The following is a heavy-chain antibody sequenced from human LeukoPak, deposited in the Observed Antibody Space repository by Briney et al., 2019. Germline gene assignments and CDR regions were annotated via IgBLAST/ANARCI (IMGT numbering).Heavy chain of an antibody. CDR1: GGSIIDYY. CDR2: IYTSGST. J-gene: IGHJ6*03. D-gene: IGHD4-17*01. V-gene: IGHV4-4*07. CDR3: ARRLRFIYYYYMDV. Sequence: SETLSLSCIVSGGSIIDYYWSWIRQSAGKGLEWIGRIYTSGSTNYNPSLKSRVTISVDKSKNQFSLKLSSVTAADTAVYYCARRLRFIYYYYMDVWGKGTTVTVSS.